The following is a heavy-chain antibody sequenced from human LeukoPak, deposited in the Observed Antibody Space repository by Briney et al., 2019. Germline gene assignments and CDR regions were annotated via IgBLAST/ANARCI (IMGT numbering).Heavy chain of an antibody. J-gene: IGHJ4*02. V-gene: IGHV3-9*01. CDR1: GFTFDDYA. Sequence: GGSLRLSCAASGFTFDDYAMHWVRHAPGKGLEWVSGISWNSGSIAYADSVKGRFTISRDNAKDTLYLQMNRLKSEDTAVYYCWRGMTTVTPVDHWGQGTLVTVSS. D-gene: IGHD4-11*01. CDR2: ISWNSGSI. CDR3: WRGMTTVTPVDH.